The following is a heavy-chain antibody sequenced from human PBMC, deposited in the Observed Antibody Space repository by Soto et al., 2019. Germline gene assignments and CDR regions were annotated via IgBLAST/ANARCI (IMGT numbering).Heavy chain of an antibody. Sequence: XSVKVSCKASGCTFTRYYMHWVRQAPGQGLEWMGIIXPSGGXTSYAQKFQGXXTMTRDTXXTTVYMELSSLRSEDTAVYYCARDHPTSTSFDYWGQGTQVTVSS. D-gene: IGHD1-1*01. V-gene: IGHV1-46*03. CDR1: GCTFTRYY. CDR2: IXPSGGXT. J-gene: IGHJ4*02. CDR3: ARDHPTSTSFDY.